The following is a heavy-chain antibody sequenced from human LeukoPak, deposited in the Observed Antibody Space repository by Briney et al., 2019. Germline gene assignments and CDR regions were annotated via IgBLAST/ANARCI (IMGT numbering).Heavy chain of an antibody. V-gene: IGHV1-24*01. J-gene: IGHJ4*02. CDR1: GYTLTELS. CDR3: ARGPKPGAH. CDR2: FDPEDGET. D-gene: IGHD1-14*01. Sequence: GASVKVSCKVSGYTLTELSMHWVRQAPGKGLEWMGGFDPEDGETIYAQKFQGRVTITRNTSISTAYMELSSLRSEDTAVYYCARGPKPGAHWGQGTLVTVSS.